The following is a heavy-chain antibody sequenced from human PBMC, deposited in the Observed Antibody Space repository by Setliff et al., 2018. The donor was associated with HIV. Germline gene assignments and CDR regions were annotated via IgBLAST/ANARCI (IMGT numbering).Heavy chain of an antibody. CDR1: GYTFTNYY. Sequence: GASVKVSCKASGYTFTNYYIHWVRQAPGQGLEWMGLINPSGGRTSYAQKFQGRLTMTRDTSRSTVYMELSSLRSEDTAVYYCARADSSNWYHVDYWGQGTLVTVS. J-gene: IGHJ4*02. D-gene: IGHD6-13*01. V-gene: IGHV1-46*01. CDR2: INPSGGRT. CDR3: ARADSSNWYHVDY.